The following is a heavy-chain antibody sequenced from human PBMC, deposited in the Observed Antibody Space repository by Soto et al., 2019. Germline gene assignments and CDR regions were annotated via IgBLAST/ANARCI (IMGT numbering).Heavy chain of an antibody. V-gene: IGHV4-39*01. CDR2: IYYSGST. CDR1: GGSISSSSYY. CDR3: ARGRDCSSTSCYFLYYFDY. Sequence: PSETLSLTCTVSGGSISSSSYYWGWIRQPPGKGLEWIGSIYYSGSTYYNPSLKSRVTISVDTSKNQFSLKLSSVTAADTAVYYCARGRDCSSTSCYFLYYFDYWGQGTLVTVSS. J-gene: IGHJ4*02. D-gene: IGHD2-2*01.